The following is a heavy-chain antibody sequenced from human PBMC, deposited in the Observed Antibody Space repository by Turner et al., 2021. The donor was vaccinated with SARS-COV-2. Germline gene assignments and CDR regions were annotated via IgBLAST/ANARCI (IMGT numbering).Heavy chain of an antibody. J-gene: IGHJ5*02. Sequence: QLQLQESGPGLVKPSETLSLTCTVSGGSISSSSYYWGWISQPPGKGLEWIGSIYNSGSTYYNPSLKSRVTISVDTSKNQFSLKLSSVTAADTAVYYCARQGREQWLASNWFDPWGQGTLVTVSS. CDR3: ARQGREQWLASNWFDP. CDR1: GGSISSSSYY. CDR2: IYNSGST. V-gene: IGHV4-39*01. D-gene: IGHD6-19*01.